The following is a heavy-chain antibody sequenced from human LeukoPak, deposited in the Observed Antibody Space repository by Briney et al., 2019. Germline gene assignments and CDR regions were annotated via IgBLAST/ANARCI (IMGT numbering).Heavy chain of an antibody. CDR3: AGGSGTTVTYDAFDI. D-gene: IGHD4-17*01. V-gene: IGHV3-21*01. CDR2: ISSSSSYI. CDR1: GFAFSSYS. J-gene: IGHJ3*02. Sequence: GGSLRLSCAASGFAFSSYSMNWVRQAPGKGLEWVSSISSSSSYIYYADSVKGRFTISRDNAKNPLYLQMNSLRAEDTAVYYCAGGSGTTVTYDAFDIWGQGTMVTVSS.